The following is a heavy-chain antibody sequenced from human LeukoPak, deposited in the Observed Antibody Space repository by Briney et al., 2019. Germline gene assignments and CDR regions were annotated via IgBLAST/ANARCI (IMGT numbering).Heavy chain of an antibody. CDR2: ISWNSGSI. V-gene: IGHV3-9*01. J-gene: IGHJ5*02. CDR3: ARAFDDSSGFNWFDP. Sequence: PGRSLRLSCAASGFTFDDYAMHWVRQAPGKGLEWVSGISWNSGSIGYADSVKGRFTISRDNAKNSLYLQMNSLRAEDTALYYCARAFDDSSGFNWFDPWGQGTLVTVSS. D-gene: IGHD3-22*01. CDR1: GFTFDDYA.